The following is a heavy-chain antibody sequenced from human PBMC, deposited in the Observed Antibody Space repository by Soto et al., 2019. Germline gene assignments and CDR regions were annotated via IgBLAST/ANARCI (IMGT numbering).Heavy chain of an antibody. J-gene: IGHJ6*03. CDR2: IYHSGST. Sequence: QVQLQESGPGLVKPSGTLSLTCAVSSGSISSSNWWSWVRQPPGKGLEWIGEIYHSGSTNYNPSLKSRVSISVDKSQYQFCLKKSSVTAADPAVYYCARAVAAPYYYYMDVWGKGTTVTVFS. V-gene: IGHV4-4*02. CDR3: ARAVAAPYYYYMDV. CDR1: SGSISSSNW. D-gene: IGHD2-15*01.